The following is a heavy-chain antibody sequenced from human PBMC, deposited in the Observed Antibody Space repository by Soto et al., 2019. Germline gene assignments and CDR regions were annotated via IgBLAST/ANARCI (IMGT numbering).Heavy chain of an antibody. CDR3: ASSGRYDILTGVGYYGMDV. CDR2: IYTSGST. V-gene: IGHV4-4*07. J-gene: IGHJ6*02. D-gene: IGHD3-9*01. Sequence: SETLSLTCTVSGGSISSYYWSWIRQPAVNGLEWIGRIYTSGSTNYNPSLKSRVTMSVDTSKNQFSLKLSSVTAADTAVYYCASSGRYDILTGVGYYGMDVWGQGTTVTSP. CDR1: GGSISSYY.